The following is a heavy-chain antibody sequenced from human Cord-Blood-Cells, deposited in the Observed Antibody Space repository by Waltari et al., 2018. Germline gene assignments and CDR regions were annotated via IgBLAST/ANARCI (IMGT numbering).Heavy chain of an antibody. J-gene: IGHJ5*02. CDR3: ARVDCSSTSCYKNWFDP. D-gene: IGHD2-2*02. V-gene: IGHV4-34*01. Sequence: QVQLQQWGAGLLKPSETLSLTCAVYGGSFSGYYWSWIRQPPGKGLEWIGEIHHSGSTNYNPSPKSRVTISVDTSKNQFSLKLSSVTAADTAVYYCARVDCSSTSCYKNWFDPWGQGTLVTVSS. CDR2: IHHSGST. CDR1: GGSFSGYY.